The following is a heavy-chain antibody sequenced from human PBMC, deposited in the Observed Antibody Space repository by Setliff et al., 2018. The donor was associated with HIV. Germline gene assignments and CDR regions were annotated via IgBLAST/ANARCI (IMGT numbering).Heavy chain of an antibody. J-gene: IGHJ6*03. D-gene: IGHD3-3*02. Sequence: GGSLRLSCEASGFTLSSYWMHWVRQVPGKGLVWVSRINSDGSSTSYADSVTGRFTISRDNARNTVYLQLNSLRVEDTAVYYCAKQLSPHFYYYMDVWGKGTTVTVSS. CDR2: INSDGSST. CDR1: GFTLSSYW. V-gene: IGHV3-74*01. CDR3: AKQLSPHFYYYMDV.